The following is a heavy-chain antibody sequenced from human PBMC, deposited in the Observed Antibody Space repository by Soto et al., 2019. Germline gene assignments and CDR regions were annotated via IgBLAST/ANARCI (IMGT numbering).Heavy chain of an antibody. Sequence: PGGSLRLSCAASGFTFSSHAMHWVRQAPGKGLEWVAVISYDGRNKYHGDSVKGRFTISRDNSKNTLYLQMNSLRAEDTAVYYCARGSVLRFLEWFSNPFDNWGQGTLVTVSS. CDR1: GFTFSSHA. D-gene: IGHD3-3*01. J-gene: IGHJ4*02. V-gene: IGHV3-30*03. CDR3: ARGSVLRFLEWFSNPFDN. CDR2: ISYDGRNK.